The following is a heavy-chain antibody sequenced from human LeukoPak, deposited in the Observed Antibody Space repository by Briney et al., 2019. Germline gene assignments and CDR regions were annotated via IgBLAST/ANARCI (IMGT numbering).Heavy chain of an antibody. D-gene: IGHD6-13*01. J-gene: IGHJ6*02. Sequence: SEPLSLTCTVSGASFSSGGYYWSWICQHPGKGLEWIGYIYYSGSTYYNPSLKSRVSISVDTSKNQFSLKLSSVTAADTAVYYCARGPNSSSWYKSYYYYYGMDVWGQGTTVTVSS. V-gene: IGHV4-31*03. CDR1: GASFSSGGYY. CDR2: IYYSGST. CDR3: ARGPNSSSWYKSYYYYYGMDV.